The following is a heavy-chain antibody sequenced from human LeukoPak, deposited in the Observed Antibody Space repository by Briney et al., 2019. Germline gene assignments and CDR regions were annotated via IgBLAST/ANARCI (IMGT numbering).Heavy chain of an antibody. D-gene: IGHD6-6*01. CDR2: ISGGGGST. CDR1: GFTFSSYA. V-gene: IGHV3-23*01. Sequence: GGSLRLSCAASGFTFSSYAMTWVRHAPGKGLEWVSAISGGGGSTYHADSVKGRFTISRDNSKNALYLQMDGLRAEDTAVYYCANSYTSSSRTPFDCWGQGTLVTVSS. J-gene: IGHJ4*02. CDR3: ANSYTSSSRTPFDC.